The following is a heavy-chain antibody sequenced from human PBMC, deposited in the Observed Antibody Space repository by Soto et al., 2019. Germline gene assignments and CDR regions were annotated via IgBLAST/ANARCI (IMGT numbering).Heavy chain of an antibody. CDR3: AMDRSYSLDV. Sequence: EVQLVESGGGLLQPGGSLRLSCAVSGSTFSNDWMHWVRQAPGKGLVWVSHINSDGSSTNYADFVKGRFTIARDNAKNTVYLQMISLRVEDTAVYYCAMDRSYSLDVWGQGTTVTVSS. D-gene: IGHD2-2*03. CDR1: GSTFSNDW. J-gene: IGHJ6*02. CDR2: INSDGSST. V-gene: IGHV3-74*01.